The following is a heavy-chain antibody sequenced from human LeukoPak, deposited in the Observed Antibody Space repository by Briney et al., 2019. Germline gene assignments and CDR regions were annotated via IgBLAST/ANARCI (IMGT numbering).Heavy chain of an antibody. Sequence: GASVKVSCKASGGTFSSYAISWVRQAPGQGLEWMGGIIPIFGTANYAQKFQGRVTISADESTSTAYMELSSLRSEDTAVYYCALTIFGVVIITIDAFDIWGQGTMVTVSS. J-gene: IGHJ3*02. CDR2: IIPIFGTA. CDR3: ALTIFGVVIITIDAFDI. CDR1: GGTFSSYA. V-gene: IGHV1-69*01. D-gene: IGHD3-3*01.